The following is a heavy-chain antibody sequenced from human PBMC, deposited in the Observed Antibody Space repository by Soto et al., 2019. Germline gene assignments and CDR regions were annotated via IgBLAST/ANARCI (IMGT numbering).Heavy chain of an antibody. CDR1: GGSFSGYY. Sequence: SETLSLTCAVYGGSFSGYYWSWIRQPPGKGLEWIGEINHSGSTNYNPSLKSRVTISVDTSKNQFSLKLSSVTAADTAVYYCARDVPYYDFWSGYYTGLALDYWGQGTLVTVYS. V-gene: IGHV4-34*01. CDR2: INHSGST. D-gene: IGHD3-3*01. CDR3: ARDVPYYDFWSGYYTGLALDY. J-gene: IGHJ4*02.